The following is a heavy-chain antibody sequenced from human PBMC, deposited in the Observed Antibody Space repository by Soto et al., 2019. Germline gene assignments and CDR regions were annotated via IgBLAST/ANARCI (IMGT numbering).Heavy chain of an antibody. D-gene: IGHD1-7*01. J-gene: IGHJ6*02. CDR2: TYYRSKWYN. V-gene: IGHV6-1*01. CDR3: ARDIGITGTTVPLDHYYYYGMDV. CDR1: GDSVSSNSAA. Sequence: SPTLSLTFAISGDSVSSNSAAWNWIRQSPSRGLEWLGRTYYRSKWYNDYAVSVKSRITINPDTSKNQFSLQLNSVTPEDTAVYYCARDIGITGTTVPLDHYYYYGMDVWGQGTTVTVSS.